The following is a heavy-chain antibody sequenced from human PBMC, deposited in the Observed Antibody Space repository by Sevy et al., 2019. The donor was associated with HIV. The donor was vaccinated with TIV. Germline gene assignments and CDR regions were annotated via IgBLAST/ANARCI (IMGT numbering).Heavy chain of an antibody. D-gene: IGHD2-15*01. J-gene: IGHJ6*02. CDR2: IYSGGST. CDR3: ARVNCSGASCYYYYGMDV. V-gene: IGHV3-53*01. CDR1: GFTVSSDY. Sequence: GGSLRLSCAASGFTVSSDYMSWVRQAPGKGLEWVSVIYSGGSTYYADSVKGRFTISRDNSKNTLYLQMNSLRAEHTAVYYCARVNCSGASCYYYYGMDVWGQGTTVTVSS.